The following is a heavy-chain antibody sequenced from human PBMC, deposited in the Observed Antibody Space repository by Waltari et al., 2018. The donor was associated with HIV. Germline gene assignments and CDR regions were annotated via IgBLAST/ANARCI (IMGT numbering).Heavy chain of an antibody. J-gene: IGHJ4*02. D-gene: IGHD2-15*01. CDR3: ARARGYCSGGSCWYYLDY. Sequence: QVQLVQSGAEVKKPGASVKVSCKASGYSFTTYAIHWVRQAPGQRLEWVGLINTGNGNTEYSQKFQGRVTILRDTSASTAYMELRSLRSEDTAVYYCARARGYCSGGSCWYYLDYWGQGTLVTVSS. CDR1: GYSFTTYA. CDR2: INTGNGNT. V-gene: IGHV1-3*04.